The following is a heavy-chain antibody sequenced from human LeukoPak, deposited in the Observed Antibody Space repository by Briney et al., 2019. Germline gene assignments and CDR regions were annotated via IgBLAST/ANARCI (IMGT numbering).Heavy chain of an antibody. V-gene: IGHV4-34*01. CDR2: INHSGST. J-gene: IGHJ6*03. Sequence: SETLSLTCDVFGESFSGYYWKWIRQPPGKGLEWIGEINHSGSTNYNPSLKSRVTISVDTSKNQFSLKLNSVTAADTAVYYCARGVTATTRRYYYYYMDVWGKGTTVTVSS. CDR3: ARGVTATTRRYYYYYMDV. D-gene: IGHD1-7*01. CDR1: GESFSGYY.